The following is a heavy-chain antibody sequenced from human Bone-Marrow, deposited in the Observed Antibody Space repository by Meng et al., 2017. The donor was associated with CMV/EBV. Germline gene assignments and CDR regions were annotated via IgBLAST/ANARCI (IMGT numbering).Heavy chain of an antibody. CDR1: GFTFSSYE. CDR3: ARDRHCSSTSCYTGVGY. D-gene: IGHD2-2*02. CDR2: ISSSGSTI. Sequence: GESLKIFCAASGFTFSSYEMNWVRQAPGKGLEWVSYISSSGSTIYYADSVKGRFTISRDNAKNSLYLQMNSLRAEDTAVYYCARDRHCSSTSCYTGVGYWGQGTLVTVSS. J-gene: IGHJ4*02. V-gene: IGHV3-48*03.